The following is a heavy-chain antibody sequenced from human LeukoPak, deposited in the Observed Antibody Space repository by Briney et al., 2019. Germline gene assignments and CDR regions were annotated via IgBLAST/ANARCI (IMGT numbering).Heavy chain of an antibody. D-gene: IGHD6-19*01. CDR1: GGSISSGDFY. J-gene: IGHJ4*02. Sequence: SQTLSLTCTVSGGSISSGDFYWSRIRQHPGNGLEWIGYIYYSGTTYYSPSLKSRVSISLDTTMNQFSLKLSSVTAADTAVYYCARALGTGWSQKEWRQGTLVTVSS. V-gene: IGHV4-31*03. CDR3: ARALGTGWSQKE. CDR2: IYYSGTT.